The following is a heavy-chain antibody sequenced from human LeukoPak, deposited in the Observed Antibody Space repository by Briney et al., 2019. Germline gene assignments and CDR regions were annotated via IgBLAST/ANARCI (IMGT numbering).Heavy chain of an antibody. V-gene: IGHV3-48*01. J-gene: IGHJ4*02. D-gene: IGHD7-27*01. CDR2: ISGSSNKI. CDR1: GFTFSRYS. CDR3: ARGGTGDGNYFDN. Sequence: PGESLRLSCAAAGFTFSRYSMNWVRQAPGKGLEWLSYISGSSNKIYYADSVKGRFTVSRDNAKNSLYLQMDSLSADDAAVFYCARGGTGDGNYFDNWGQGTLVTVSS.